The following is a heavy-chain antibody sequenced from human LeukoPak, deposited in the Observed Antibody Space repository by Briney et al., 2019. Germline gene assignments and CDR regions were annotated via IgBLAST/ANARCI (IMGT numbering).Heavy chain of an antibody. CDR2: ISGSGGST. Sequence: PGGSPRLSCAASGFTFSSYAMSWVRQAPGKGLEWVSAISGSGGSTYYADSVKGRFTISRDNSKNTLYLQMNSLRAEDTAVYYCAKSRSGGGSCYNYWGQGTLVTVSS. CDR1: GFTFSSYA. D-gene: IGHD2-15*01. V-gene: IGHV3-23*01. J-gene: IGHJ4*02. CDR3: AKSRSGGGSCYNY.